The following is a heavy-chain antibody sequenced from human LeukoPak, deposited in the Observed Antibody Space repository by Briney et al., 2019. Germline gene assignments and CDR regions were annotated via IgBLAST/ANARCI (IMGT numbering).Heavy chain of an antibody. V-gene: IGHV4-59*11. CDR3: ARDFLECSRASCLNWFDP. CDR2: IHYSWST. CDR1: GGSISSHF. Sequence: SEALSLTFTVSGGSISSHFWTWIRQPPGKGLEWIGYIHYSWSTNYNPSLKSRVSISVDTSKNEFSPKLSSVTAADTAVYYCARDFLECSRASCLNWFDPWGQGTLVTVSS. D-gene: IGHD2-2*01. J-gene: IGHJ5*02.